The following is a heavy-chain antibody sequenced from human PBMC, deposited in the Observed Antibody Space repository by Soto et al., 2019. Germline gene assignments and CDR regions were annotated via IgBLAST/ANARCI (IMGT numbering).Heavy chain of an antibody. V-gene: IGHV3-30*18. Sequence: ESGGGVFQPGRSLRLSCAASGFTFSYYGMHWVRQAPGKGLEWVAVISYDGSDKYYADSVKGRFTISRDNSKNTLDLQMNSLRDDDTAVYYCAKGLGELSPESYDHWRQGRLITVSS. CDR1: GFTFSYYG. CDR3: AKGLGELSPESYDH. J-gene: IGHJ4*02. CDR2: ISYDGSDK. D-gene: IGHD3-16*02.